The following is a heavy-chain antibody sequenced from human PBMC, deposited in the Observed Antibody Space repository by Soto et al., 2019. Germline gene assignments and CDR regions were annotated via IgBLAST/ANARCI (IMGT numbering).Heavy chain of an antibody. D-gene: IGHD3-22*01. J-gene: IGHJ4*02. CDR3: ASLGGQQLVESIKYYYDSSGSGIDY. CDR1: GGSISSYY. V-gene: IGHV4-59*12. CDR2: IYYTGST. Sequence: SETLSLTCTVSGGSISSYYWSWIRQPLGKGLEWIGYIYYTGSTNYNPSLKSRVTISVDTSKKQFSLYLQMNSLRAEDTAVYYCASLGGQQLVESIKYYYDSSGSGIDYWGQGTLVTVSS.